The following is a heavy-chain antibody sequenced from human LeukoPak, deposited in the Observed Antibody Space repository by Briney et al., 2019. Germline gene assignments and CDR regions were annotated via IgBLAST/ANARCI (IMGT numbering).Heavy chain of an antibody. CDR2: IYHSGST. V-gene: IGHV4-38-2*02. J-gene: IGHJ4*02. CDR1: GYSISSGYY. CDR3: AREGTVAKVDY. Sequence: SETLSLTCTVSGYSISSGYYWGWIRQPPGKGLEWIGSIYHSGSTYYNPSLKSRVTISVDTSKNQFSLKLSSVTAADTAVYYCAREGTVAKVDYWGQGTLVTVSA. D-gene: IGHD6-19*01.